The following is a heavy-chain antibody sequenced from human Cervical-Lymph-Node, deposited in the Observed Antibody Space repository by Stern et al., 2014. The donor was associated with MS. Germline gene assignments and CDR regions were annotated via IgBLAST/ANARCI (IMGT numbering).Heavy chain of an antibody. J-gene: IGHJ4*02. V-gene: IGHV4-31*03. CDR3: ARGIVPSL. D-gene: IGHD1-26*01. CDR2: IYYVGST. CDR1: GGSISSGGYY. Sequence: QLQLQESGPGLVKPSQTLSLTCTVSGGSISSGGYYWSWIRQRPGTGLEWIGYIYYVGSTYYNPSLKSRVTISLGTSKKQFSLKLSSVTAADTAVYYCARGIVPSLWGQGTLVTVSS.